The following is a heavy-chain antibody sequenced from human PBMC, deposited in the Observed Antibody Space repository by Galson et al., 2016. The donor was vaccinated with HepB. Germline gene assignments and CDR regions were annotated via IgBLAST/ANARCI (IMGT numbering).Heavy chain of an antibody. Sequence: SLRLSCAVSGFTVRNNYMSWVRQAPGKELEWVSLMYSDGSTDYADAVKGRFTISRDNSKNTLYLQMKSLRAEDTAVYYCGRKSDNSPLYGDIWGQGTVVTVSS. J-gene: IGHJ3*02. V-gene: IGHV3-66*01. D-gene: IGHD3-22*01. CDR2: MYSDGST. CDR3: GRKSDNSPLYGDI. CDR1: GFTVRNNY.